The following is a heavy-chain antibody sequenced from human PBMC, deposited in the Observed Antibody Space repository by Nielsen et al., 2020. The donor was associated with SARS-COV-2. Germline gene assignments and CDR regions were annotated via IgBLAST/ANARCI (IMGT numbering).Heavy chain of an antibody. Sequence: GGSLRLSCAASGFTFDDYAMHWVRQAPGKGLEWVSGISWNSGSIGYADSVKGRFTISRDNAKNSLYLQMNSLRAEDTAVYYCARDIVATVWYFDLWGRGTLVTVSS. CDR3: ARDIVATVWYFDL. J-gene: IGHJ2*01. CDR2: ISWNSGSI. CDR1: GFTFDDYA. V-gene: IGHV3-9*01. D-gene: IGHD5-12*01.